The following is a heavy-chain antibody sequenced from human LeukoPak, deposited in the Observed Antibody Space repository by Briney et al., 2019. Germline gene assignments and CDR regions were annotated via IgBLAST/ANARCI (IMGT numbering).Heavy chain of an antibody. CDR3: ARGGFLEWLSHDY. J-gene: IGHJ4*02. V-gene: IGHV4-59*01. Sequence: SETLSLTCTVSGGSISSYYWSWIRQPPGKGLEWIGYIYYSGSTNYNPSLKSRVTISVDTSKNQFSLKLSSVTAADTAVYYCARGGFLEWLSHDYWGQGTLVTVSS. CDR2: IYYSGST. D-gene: IGHD3-3*01. CDR1: GGSISSYY.